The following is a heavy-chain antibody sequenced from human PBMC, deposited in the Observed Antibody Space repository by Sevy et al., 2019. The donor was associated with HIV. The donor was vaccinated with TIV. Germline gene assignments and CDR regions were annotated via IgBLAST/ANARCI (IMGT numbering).Heavy chain of an antibody. J-gene: IGHJ4*02. D-gene: IGHD2-21*02. CDR1: RFTFSTYA. Sequence: GGSLRLSCAASRFTFSTYAIHWVRQAPGKGLEWVAVISYDRSNKYYADSVKGRFTISRDNSKHTLYLQMNSLRVEDTAVYYCARGRVTSHYYDYWGQGTLVTVSS. V-gene: IGHV3-30*04. CDR3: ARGRVTSHYYDY. CDR2: ISYDRSNK.